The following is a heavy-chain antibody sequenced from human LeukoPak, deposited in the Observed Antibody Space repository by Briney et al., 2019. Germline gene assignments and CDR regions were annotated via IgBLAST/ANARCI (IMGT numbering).Heavy chain of an antibody. CDR1: GFTFSSYS. CDR3: AHLARGVEVAGDYLT. J-gene: IGHJ4*02. D-gene: IGHD6-19*01. V-gene: IGHV3-48*01. CDR2: ISSGSSNI. Sequence: GGSLRLSCAASGFTFSSYSMNWVRQAPGKGLEWVSYISSGSSNIYYADSVKGRFTISRDNAKNSLYLQMNSLRAADTDVYYCAHLARGVEVAGDYLTWGQGTLVTVSS.